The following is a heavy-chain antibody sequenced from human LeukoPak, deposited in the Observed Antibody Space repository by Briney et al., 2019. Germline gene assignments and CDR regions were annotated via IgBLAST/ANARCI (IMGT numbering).Heavy chain of an antibody. CDR2: IRFDGTNK. J-gene: IGHJ4*02. Sequence: LSGGSLRLSCAASGFTFSSYAMSWVRQAPGKGLEWVAFIRFDGTNKYYADSVKGRFAISRDSSKNTLYLQMNSLRAEDTAVYYCGKGYCSGSCYNGLDYWGQGTLVTVSS. D-gene: IGHD2-15*01. V-gene: IGHV3-30*02. CDR3: GKGYCSGSCYNGLDY. CDR1: GFTFSSYA.